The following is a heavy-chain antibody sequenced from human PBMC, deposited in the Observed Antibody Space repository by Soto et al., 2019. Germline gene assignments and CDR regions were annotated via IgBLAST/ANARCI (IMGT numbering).Heavy chain of an antibody. CDR3: ASGRGYDILTGYYPYFDY. Sequence: EVQLVESGGGVAQPGRSLRLSSAASGFTFDDYAMHWVRQAPGKGLEWVSGISWNSGSIGYADSVKGRFTISIDNAKKSLYLQMNSLTAEDKALYYCASGRGYDILTGYYPYFDYWGQGTLVTVSS. CDR2: ISWNSGSI. D-gene: IGHD3-9*01. CDR1: GFTFDDYA. V-gene: IGHV3-9*01. J-gene: IGHJ4*02.